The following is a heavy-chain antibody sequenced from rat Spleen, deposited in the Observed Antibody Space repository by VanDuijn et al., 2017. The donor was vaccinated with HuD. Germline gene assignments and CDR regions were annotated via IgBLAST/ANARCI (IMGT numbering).Heavy chain of an antibody. D-gene: IGHD1-11*01. CDR2: ISTGGNT. V-gene: IGHV2S8*01. CDR1: GFSLTSNG. Sequence: QVQLKESGPGLVQPSQTLSLTCTVSGFSLTSNGVSWVRQPPGKGLEWIAAISTGGNTYYNSGLKSRLGISRDTSKSQVFLKMNNLQTEDTAMYFCARSYGGYTSNWFPYWGQGTLVTVSS. J-gene: IGHJ3*01. CDR3: ARSYGGYTSNWFPY.